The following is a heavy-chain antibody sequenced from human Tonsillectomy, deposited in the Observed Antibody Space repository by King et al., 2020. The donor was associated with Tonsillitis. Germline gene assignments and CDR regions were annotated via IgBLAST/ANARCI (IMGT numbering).Heavy chain of an antibody. V-gene: IGHV3-30*18. CDR2: ISYDGSNK. CDR3: AKDLLLLDY. J-gene: IGHJ4*02. D-gene: IGHD2-15*01. Sequence: HVQLVESGGGVVQPGRSLRLSCAASGFTFSSYGMHWVRQAPGKGLEWVAVISYDGSNKYYADSVKGRFTISRDNSKNTLYLQMNSLGAEDTAVYYCAKDLLLLDYWGQGTLVTVSS. CDR1: GFTFSSYG.